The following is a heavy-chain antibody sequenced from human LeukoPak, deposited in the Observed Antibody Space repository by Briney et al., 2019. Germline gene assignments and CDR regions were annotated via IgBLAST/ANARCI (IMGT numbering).Heavy chain of an antibody. CDR3: ARGGKYYYDSSGSFYYYYMDA. D-gene: IGHD3-22*01. V-gene: IGHV1-18*01. CDR2: ITPNNGNI. J-gene: IGHJ6*03. Sequence: ASVKVSCKASGYTFTSYGISWVRQAPGQGLEWMGWITPNNGNINYAQKFQGRFTMTTDTSTTTAYMELRSLRSDDTAVYYCARGGKYYYDSSGSFYYYYMDAWGKGTTVTISS. CDR1: GYTFTSYG.